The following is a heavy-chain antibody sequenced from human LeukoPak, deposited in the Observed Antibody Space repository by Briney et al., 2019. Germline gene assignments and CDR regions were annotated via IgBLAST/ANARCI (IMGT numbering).Heavy chain of an antibody. V-gene: IGHV1-2*06. CDR3: AGERYCSGGSCYSRYNWFDP. CDR2: INPNSGGT. Sequence: ASVKVSCKASGYTFTGYYMHWVRQAPGQGLEWMGRINPNSGGTNYAQKFQGRVTMTRDTSISTAYMELSRLKSDDTAVYYCAGERYCSGGSCYSRYNWFDPWGQGTLVTVSS. D-gene: IGHD2-15*01. J-gene: IGHJ5*02. CDR1: GYTFTGYY.